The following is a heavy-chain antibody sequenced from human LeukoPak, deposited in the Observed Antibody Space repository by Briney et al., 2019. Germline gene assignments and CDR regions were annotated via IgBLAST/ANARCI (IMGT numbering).Heavy chain of an antibody. CDR1: GFTFSGYA. CDR3: SRDRSGSYY. D-gene: IGHD1-26*01. CDR2: ISDSDDTT. Sequence: GGSLRLSCAASGFTFSGYALTWVRQAPGKGLEWVSTISDSDDTTFYAESVKDRFTISRDNSKNTLYLQMNSLRAEDTATYHCSRDRSGSYYWGQGILVAVSS. V-gene: IGHV3-23*01. J-gene: IGHJ4*02.